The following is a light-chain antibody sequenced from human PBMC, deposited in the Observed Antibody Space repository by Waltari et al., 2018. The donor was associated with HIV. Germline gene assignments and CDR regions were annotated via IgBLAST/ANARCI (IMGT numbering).Light chain of an antibody. CDR3: CSYAGSSTLEV. CDR1: SSDAGSYNL. Sequence: QSALTQPASVSGSPGQSITISCPGTSSDAGSYNLVSWYQQHPGKAPKLMIYEGSKRPSGVSNRFSGSKSGNTASLTISGLQAEDEADYYCCSYAGSSTLEVFGGGTKLTVL. CDR2: EGS. V-gene: IGLV2-23*01. J-gene: IGLJ2*01.